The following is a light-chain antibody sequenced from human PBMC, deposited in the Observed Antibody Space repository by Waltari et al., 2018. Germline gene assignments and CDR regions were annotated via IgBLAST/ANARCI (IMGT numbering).Light chain of an antibody. CDR2: DVS. CDR3: SSYTSSNTLV. CDR1: SSDVGGYNC. J-gene: IGLJ1*01. Sequence: TSSDVGGYNCVSWYQQHPGKAPKLMIDDVSNRPSGVSNRFSGSKSGNTASLTISGLQAEDEADYYCSSYTSSNTLVFGTGTKVTAL. V-gene: IGLV2-14*03.